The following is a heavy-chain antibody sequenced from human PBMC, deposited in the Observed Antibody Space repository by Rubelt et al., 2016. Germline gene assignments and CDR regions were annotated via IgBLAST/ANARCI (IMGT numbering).Heavy chain of an antibody. Sequence: QVQLVQSGAEVKKPGASVKVSCKASGYTFSTYTMHWVRQAPGQRLEWMGWINAVNGDTRYSEKFEGSVSMIRETTASTVYMELSSLRSVETAGYYCARASLDHSTSWYAIYYWGQGTLVTVSS. CDR3: ARASLDHSTSWYAIYY. J-gene: IGHJ4*02. D-gene: IGHD6-13*01. CDR1: GYTFSTYT. CDR2: INAVNGDT. V-gene: IGHV1-3*01.